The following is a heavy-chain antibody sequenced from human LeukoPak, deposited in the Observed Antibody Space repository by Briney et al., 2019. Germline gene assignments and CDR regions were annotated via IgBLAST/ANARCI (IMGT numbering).Heavy chain of an antibody. CDR2: ISAYNGNT. CDR3: TSGGRVSSHRWFDP. V-gene: IGHV1-18*01. Sequence: ASVKVSCKASGYTFTRYGISWVGQAPGQGLEWMGWISAYNGNTNYAPKLQGRVIMTTDTSTSTAYMEPRSLRSDATAVYSCTSGGRVSSHRWFDPWGQRTLVTVSS. CDR1: GYTFTRYG. J-gene: IGHJ5*02. D-gene: IGHD6-13*01.